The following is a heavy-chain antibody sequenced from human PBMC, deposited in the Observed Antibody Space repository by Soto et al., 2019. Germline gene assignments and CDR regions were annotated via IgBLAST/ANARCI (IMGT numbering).Heavy chain of an antibody. CDR3: ARTMFGHRDAFDI. Sequence: GASVKVSCKASGYTFMSHVMHWVRQAPGQRLEWMGWVTGGNGDTKYSQKFQGRVTITRDTSATTAYMELSRLTSEDTAVYYCARTMFGHRDAFDIWGQVTMVTVSS. CDR1: GYTFMSHV. CDR2: VTGGNGDT. J-gene: IGHJ3*02. V-gene: IGHV1-3*01. D-gene: IGHD3-16*01.